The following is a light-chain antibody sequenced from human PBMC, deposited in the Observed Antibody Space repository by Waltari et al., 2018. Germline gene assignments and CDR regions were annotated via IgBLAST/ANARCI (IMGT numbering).Light chain of an antibody. V-gene: IGLV2-14*01. Sequence: QSALTQPASVSGSPGQSITISCTGTSSDVGFYDFVSWFQQHPGKAPHVTIYKVNNRPPGVSNRFSGSKSANTASLTISGLQAEDEADYYCSSYTRRSYWVFGGGTQLTVL. J-gene: IGLJ3*02. CDR2: KVN. CDR3: SSYTRRSYWV. CDR1: SSDVGFYDF.